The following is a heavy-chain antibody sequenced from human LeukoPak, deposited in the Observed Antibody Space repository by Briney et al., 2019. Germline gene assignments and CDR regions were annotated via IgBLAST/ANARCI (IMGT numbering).Heavy chain of an antibody. D-gene: IGHD2-2*01. CDR1: GFTFSSYS. J-gene: IGHJ4*02. CDR3: ARFTVPAATLDY. Sequence: PGGSLRLSCAASGFTFSSYSMNWVRQAPGKGLEWVSSISSSSSYIYYADSVKGRFTISRDNAKNSLYLQINSLRAEDTAVYYCARFTVPAATLDYWGQGTLVTVSS. V-gene: IGHV3-21*01. CDR2: ISSSSSYI.